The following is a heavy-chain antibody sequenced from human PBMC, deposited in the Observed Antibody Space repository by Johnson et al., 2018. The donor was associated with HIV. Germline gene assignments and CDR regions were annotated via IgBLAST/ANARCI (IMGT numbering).Heavy chain of an antibody. D-gene: IGHD6-6*01. CDR3: AKGVRGSSCYDAFDI. J-gene: IGHJ3*02. CDR2: ITVSGDNT. V-gene: IGHV3-53*01. CDR1: GFTVSSNY. Sequence: VQLVESGGGLIQPGGSLRLSCAASGFTVSSNYMSWVRQAPGKGLEWVSAITVSGDNTYYADSVKGRFTISRDNSKNTLYLQMSSLRADDTAVYYCAKGVRGSSCYDAFDIWGQGTMVTVSS.